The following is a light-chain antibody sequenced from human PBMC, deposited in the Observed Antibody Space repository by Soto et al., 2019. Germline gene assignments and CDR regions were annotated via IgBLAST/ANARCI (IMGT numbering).Light chain of an antibody. Sequence: EIVMTQSPSTLSVSPGGRATLSCRASQSISDTLAWYQRKPGQAPRLLIYDASTRATGVPARFSGSGSGTDFTLTISSLQSEDFAVYYCQQYNYWPYTFGQGTKVDIK. J-gene: IGKJ2*01. CDR3: QQYNYWPYT. CDR1: QSISDT. V-gene: IGKV3-15*01. CDR2: DAS.